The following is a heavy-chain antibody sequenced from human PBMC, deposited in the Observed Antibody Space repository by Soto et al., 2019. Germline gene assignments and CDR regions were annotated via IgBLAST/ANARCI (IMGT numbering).Heavy chain of an antibody. Sequence: EVQLVESGGGLVQPGGSLRLSCAASGFTFSSYWMHWVRQAPGKGLVWVSRINSDGSSTSYADSVKGRFTISRDNAKNTLYLRMNSLRSEDTAVYYCARDLPMVRGVIGGGMDVWGQGTTVTVSS. D-gene: IGHD3-10*01. V-gene: IGHV3-74*01. CDR1: GFTFSSYW. J-gene: IGHJ6*02. CDR3: ARDLPMVRGVIGGGMDV. CDR2: INSDGSST.